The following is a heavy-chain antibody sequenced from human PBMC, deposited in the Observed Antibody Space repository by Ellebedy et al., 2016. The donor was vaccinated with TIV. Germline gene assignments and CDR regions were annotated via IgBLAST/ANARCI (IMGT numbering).Heavy chain of an antibody. CDR2: ISYDGRNQ. D-gene: IGHD1-26*01. V-gene: IGHV3-30*18. J-gene: IGHJ3*02. Sequence: GESLKISXAASGFTFSTFGMHWVRQAPGKGLERVAVISYDGRNQFYADFVKGRFIVSRDNSKNTVYLQMNSLRVEDTAVYYCAKDRLTGSGNSDAFDIWGQGTMVTVSS. CDR3: AKDRLTGSGNSDAFDI. CDR1: GFTFSTFG.